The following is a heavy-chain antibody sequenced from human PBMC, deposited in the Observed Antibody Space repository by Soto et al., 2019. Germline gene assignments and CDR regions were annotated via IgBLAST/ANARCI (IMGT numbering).Heavy chain of an antibody. CDR2: ISYDGSNK. CDR3: AKPGVPEYYFDY. V-gene: IGHV3-30*18. Sequence: QVQLVESGGGVVQPGRSLRLSCAASGFTFSSYGMHWVRQAPGKGLEWVAVISYDGSNKYYADSVKGRFTISRDNSKNTLSLQMNSLRAEDTAVYYCAKPGVPEYYFDYWGQVTLVTVSS. J-gene: IGHJ4*02. CDR1: GFTFSSYG.